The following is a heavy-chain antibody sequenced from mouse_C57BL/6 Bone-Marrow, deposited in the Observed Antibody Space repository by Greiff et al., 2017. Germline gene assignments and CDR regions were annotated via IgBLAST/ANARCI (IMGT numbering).Heavy chain of an antibody. CDR3: ARRGFYYYGSSFDY. CDR1: GFTFSDYY. D-gene: IGHD1-1*01. V-gene: IGHV5-12*01. J-gene: IGHJ2*01. CDR2: ISNGGGST. Sequence: VQGVESGGGLVQPGGSLKLSCAASGFTFSDYYMYWVRQTPEKRLEWVAYISNGGGSTYYPDTVKGRFTISRDNAKNTLYLQMSRLKSEDTAMYYCARRGFYYYGSSFDYWGQGTTLTVSS.